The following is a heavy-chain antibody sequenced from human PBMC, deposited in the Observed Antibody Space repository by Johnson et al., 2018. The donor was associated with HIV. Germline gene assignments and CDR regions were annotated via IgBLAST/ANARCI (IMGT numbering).Heavy chain of an antibody. CDR2: IRYDGSNK. CDR1: GFTFSSYG. CDR3: ASPSRGSGSYCGGAFDI. J-gene: IGHJ3*02. V-gene: IGHV3-30*02. D-gene: IGHD1-26*01. Sequence: QVQLVESGGGVVQPGGSLRLSCAASGFTFSSYGMHWVRQAPGKGLEWVAFIRYDGSNKYYVASVKGRFTISRDNFKNTLYLQLNSLRAEDTAVYYCASPSRGSGSYCGGAFDIWGQGTMVPVSS.